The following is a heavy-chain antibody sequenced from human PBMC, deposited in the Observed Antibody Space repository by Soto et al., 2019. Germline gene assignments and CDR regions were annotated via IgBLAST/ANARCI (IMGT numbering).Heavy chain of an antibody. CDR2: ISYDGSNK. CDR1: GFTFSSYA. J-gene: IGHJ4*02. CDR3: ARADKWGLGHYDGSGSYYDY. Sequence: GGSLRLSCAASGFTFSSYAMHWVRQAPGKGLEWVAVISYDGSNKYYADSVKGRFTISIDNSKNTLYLQMNSLRAEDTAVYYCARADKWGLGHYDGSGSYYDYWGQGTLVTVSS. D-gene: IGHD3-10*01. V-gene: IGHV3-30*04.